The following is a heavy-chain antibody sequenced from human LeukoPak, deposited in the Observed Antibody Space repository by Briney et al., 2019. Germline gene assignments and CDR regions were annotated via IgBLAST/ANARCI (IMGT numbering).Heavy chain of an antibody. CDR1: GGSFSGYY. D-gene: IGHD2-2*01. J-gene: IGHJ6*03. CDR2: INHGGST. V-gene: IGHV4-34*01. CDR3: ARSTIVVVPAAMGFCCYYYYYMDV. Sequence: SETLSLTCAVYGGSFSGYYWSWIRQPPGKGLEWIGEINHGGSTNYNPSLKSRVTISVDTSKNQFSLKLSSVTAADTAVYYCARSTIVVVPAAMGFCCYYYYYMDVWGKGTTVTVSS.